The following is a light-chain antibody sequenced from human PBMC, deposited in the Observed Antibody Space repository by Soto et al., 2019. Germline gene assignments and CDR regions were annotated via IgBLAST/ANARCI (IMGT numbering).Light chain of an antibody. J-gene: IGKJ1*01. CDR1: QSVSSN. CDR2: GAS. V-gene: IGKV3-15*01. CDR3: QQYNNWWT. Sequence: EIVMTQSPPTLSVSPGERATLSCRASQSVSSNLAWYQQKPGQAPRLLISGASTRATGIPARFSGSGSGTEFTITISSLQSEDFAVYYCQQYNNWWTFGQGTKVEIK.